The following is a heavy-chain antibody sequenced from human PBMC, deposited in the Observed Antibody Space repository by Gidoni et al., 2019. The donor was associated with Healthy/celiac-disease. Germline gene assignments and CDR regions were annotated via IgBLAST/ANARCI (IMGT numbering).Heavy chain of an antibody. Sequence: EVQPGGAGGGLVQAGGALGPSRGAPGCPFSSYWMSWVRQAPGKGLEWVANIKQDGSEKYYVDSVKGRFTISRDNTKNSLYLQMNSLRAEDTAVYYCARDRTYYYDNIIYWGQGTLVTVSS. CDR2: IKQDGSEK. CDR1: GCPFSSYW. CDR3: ARDRTYYYDNIIY. J-gene: IGHJ4*02. V-gene: IGHV3-7*03. D-gene: IGHD3-22*01.